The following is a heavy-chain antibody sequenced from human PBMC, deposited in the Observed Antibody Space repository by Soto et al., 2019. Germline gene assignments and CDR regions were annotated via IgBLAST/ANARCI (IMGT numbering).Heavy chain of an antibody. CDR2: VSSTGST. D-gene: IGHD6-13*01. Sequence: SETLYLTCTVSGASITQYYWNWTRQSPGKGLEWIVSVSSTGSTVFNPSLTSRVTVSLDTSKNQFSLTLNSVTAADTAVYYCERGGSSPYHNQEFDFWGQGTLVTVSS. CDR3: ERGGSSPYHNQEFDF. V-gene: IGHV4-59*01. J-gene: IGHJ4*02. CDR1: GASITQYY.